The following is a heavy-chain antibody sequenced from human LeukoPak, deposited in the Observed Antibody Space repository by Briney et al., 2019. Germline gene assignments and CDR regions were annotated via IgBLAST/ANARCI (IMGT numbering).Heavy chain of an antibody. CDR2: TSSGSSHI. V-gene: IGHV3-21*01. Sequence: GESLRLSCAASGFTFSSYSMNWVRQAPGKGLEWVSSTSSGSSHIYYADSVKGRFTISRDNAKTSLFLQMNSLRAEDTAVYYCTSDASTSWRSDYWGQGTLVTVSS. D-gene: IGHD5/OR15-5a*01. CDR1: GFTFSSYS. CDR3: TSDASTSWRSDY. J-gene: IGHJ4*02.